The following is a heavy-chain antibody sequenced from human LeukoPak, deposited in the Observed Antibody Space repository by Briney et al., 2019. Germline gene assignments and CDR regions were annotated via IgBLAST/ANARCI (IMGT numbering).Heavy chain of an antibody. CDR3: ARGIDY. V-gene: IGHV3-53*01. Sequence: QPGGSLRLSCAASGFTFSSYWMSWVRQAPGKELEWVSVIYTGGGRYYADSVRGRFTISRDTSKNMVFLQMNSLRVEDTAAYYCARGIDYWGRGTLVTVSS. J-gene: IGHJ4*02. CDR2: IYTGGGR. CDR1: GFTFSSYW.